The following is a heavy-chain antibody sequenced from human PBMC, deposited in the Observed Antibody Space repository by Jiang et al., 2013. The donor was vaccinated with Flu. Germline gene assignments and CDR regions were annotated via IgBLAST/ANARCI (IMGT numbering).Heavy chain of an antibody. CDR2: INPSGGST. CDR3: ATKVGELPLLHAFDI. D-gene: IGHD1-26*01. V-gene: IGHV1-46*01. CDR1: GYTFTSYY. J-gene: IGHJ3*02. Sequence: SGAEVKKPGASVKVSCKASGYTFTSYYMHWVRQAPGQGLEWMGIINPSGGSTSYAQKFQGRVTMTRDTSTSTVYMELSSLRSEDTAVYYCATKVGELPLLHAFDIWGQGTSRSPSLQ.